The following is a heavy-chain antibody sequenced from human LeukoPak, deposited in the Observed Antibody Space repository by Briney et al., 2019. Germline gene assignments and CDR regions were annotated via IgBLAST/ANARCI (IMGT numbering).Heavy chain of an antibody. CDR2: IYYTGST. CDR1: GGSPTSYY. V-gene: IGHV4-59*08. CDR3: ARLGNNLGATTFGWFDP. D-gene: IGHD1-26*01. J-gene: IGHJ5*02. Sequence: PSESLSLTCTVSGGSPTSYYWSWIRPPPGKGLEWIGYIYYTGSTNYTPSLKSRVTISVDTSKNQFSLKLSSVTAADTAVYYCARLGNNLGATTFGWFDPWGQGTLVTVSP.